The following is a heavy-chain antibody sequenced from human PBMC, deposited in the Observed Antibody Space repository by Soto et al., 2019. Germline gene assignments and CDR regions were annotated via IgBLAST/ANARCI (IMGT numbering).Heavy chain of an antibody. CDR3: IKPGYTSAWYNAFDI. D-gene: IGHD6-19*01. CDR1: GFTFTNAW. J-gene: IGHJ3*02. Sequence: GGSLRLSCAASGFTFTNAWINWVRQAPGKGLEWVGRIKSKSNGETTDFAAPVRGRFTISRDDSKNTLYLQMNSLKTEDTAVYYCIKPGYTSAWYNAFDIWGQGTTVTVSS. V-gene: IGHV3-15*07. CDR2: IKSKSNGETT.